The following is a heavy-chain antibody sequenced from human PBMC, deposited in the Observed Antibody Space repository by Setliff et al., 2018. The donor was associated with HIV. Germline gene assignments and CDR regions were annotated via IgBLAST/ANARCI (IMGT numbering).Heavy chain of an antibody. V-gene: IGHV1-69*13. Sequence: SVKVSCKASGDTFSNSAIYWVRQAPGQGLEWMGGIIPLYGTSNYAQKFHGRVAITADELMTTAYMELTSLRSEDTAVYFCASASGYCRSGVCYIGVHKTPDKYYCDSWGQGTLVTVAS. CDR3: ASASGYCRSGVCYIGVHKTPDKYYCDS. CDR2: IIPLYGTS. CDR1: GDTFSNSA. D-gene: IGHD2-8*01. J-gene: IGHJ4*02.